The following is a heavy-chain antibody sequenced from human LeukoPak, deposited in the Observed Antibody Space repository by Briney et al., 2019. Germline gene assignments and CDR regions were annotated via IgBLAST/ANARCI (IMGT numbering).Heavy chain of an antibody. V-gene: IGHV3-30*02. CDR3: AKESREYSSSWYDRYYYYYMDV. D-gene: IGHD6-13*01. CDR1: GFTFSSYG. Sequence: GGSLRLSCAASGFTFSSYGMHWVRQAPGKGLEWVAFIRYDGSNKYYADSVKGRFTISRDNSKNTLYLQMNSLRAEDTAVYYCAKESREYSSSWYDRYYYYYMDVWGKGTTVTISS. CDR2: IRYDGSNK. J-gene: IGHJ6*03.